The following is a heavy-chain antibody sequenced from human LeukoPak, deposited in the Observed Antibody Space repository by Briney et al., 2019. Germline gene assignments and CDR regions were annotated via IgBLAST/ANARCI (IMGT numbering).Heavy chain of an antibody. CDR3: ARDSSPYYYGSGSYYNDNNWFDP. CDR2: INPSGGST. V-gene: IGHV1-46*01. CDR1: RYTFTSYF. D-gene: IGHD3-10*01. Sequence: ASVKVSCKASRYTFTSYFMHWVRQAPGQGLEWMGIINPSGGSTSYAQKFQGRVTMTRDTSTSTVYMELSSLRSEDTAVYFCARDSSPYYYGSGSYYNDNNWFDPWGQGTLVTVSS. J-gene: IGHJ5*02.